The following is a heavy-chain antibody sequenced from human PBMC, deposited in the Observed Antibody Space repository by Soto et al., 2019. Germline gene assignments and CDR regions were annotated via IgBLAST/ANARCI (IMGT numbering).Heavy chain of an antibody. J-gene: IGHJ6*02. CDR1: GFTVSSNY. V-gene: IGHV3-53*01. D-gene: IGHD4-17*01. CDR3: ARDLTTVYYGMDV. Sequence: LRLSCAASGFTVSSNYMSWVRQAPGKGLEWVSVIYSGGSTYYADSVKGRFTISRDNSKNTLYLQMNSLRAEDTAVYYCARDLTTVYYGMDVWGQGTTVTVSS. CDR2: IYSGGST.